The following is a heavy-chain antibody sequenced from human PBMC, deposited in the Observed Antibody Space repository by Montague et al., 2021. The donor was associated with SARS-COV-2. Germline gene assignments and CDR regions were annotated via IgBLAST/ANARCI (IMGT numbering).Heavy chain of an antibody. D-gene: IGHD5-24*01. CDR3: ARVFPRWLQFDPYFDY. V-gene: IGHV4-59*01. CDR1: GGSISSYY. CDR2: IYYSGST. J-gene: IGHJ4*02. Sequence: SETQSLTCTVSGGSISSYYWSWIRQPPGKGLEWIVYIYYSGSTNYNPSLKSRVTISVDTSKNQFSLKLSSVTAADTAVYYCARVFPRWLQFDPYFDYWGQGTLVTVSS.